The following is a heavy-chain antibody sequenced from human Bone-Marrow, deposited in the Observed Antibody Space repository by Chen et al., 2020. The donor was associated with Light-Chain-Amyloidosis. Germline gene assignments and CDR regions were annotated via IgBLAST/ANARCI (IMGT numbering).Heavy chain of an antibody. CDR2: ISGSGGSR. CDR1: GFAFSSYA. CDR3: XXXISYDDILPGYPADAFDI. V-gene: IGHV3-23*02. Sequence: EVQLVESGGGLLQRGGSLRLSCAASGFAFSSYAMSWVRQAPGKGLEWVATISGSGGSRYYGXXXKGRLTIXXXXXXXXXXXXXXXXXXXXXXXXXXXXXISYDDILPGYPADAFDIWGQGTMVTVSS. J-gene: IGHJ3*02. D-gene: IGHD3-9*01.